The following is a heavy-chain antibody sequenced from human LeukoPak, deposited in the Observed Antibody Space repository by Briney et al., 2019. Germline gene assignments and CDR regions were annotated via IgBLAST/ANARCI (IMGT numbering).Heavy chain of an antibody. J-gene: IGHJ4*02. Sequence: GGSLRLSCAASGFTFSSYVMHWVRQAPGKGLEWVTFIRYDGSNKYYADSVKGRFTISRDNSKNTLYLQMNSLRAEDTAVYYCASATLVDYWGQGTLVTVSS. CDR1: GFTFSSYV. CDR3: ASATLVDY. V-gene: IGHV3-30*02. CDR2: IRYDGSNK. D-gene: IGHD4-23*01.